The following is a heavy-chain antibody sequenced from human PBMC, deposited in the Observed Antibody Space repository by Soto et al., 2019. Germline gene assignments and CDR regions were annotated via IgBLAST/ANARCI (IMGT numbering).Heavy chain of an antibody. V-gene: IGHV1-58*01. CDR3: ARSLGGYSGYDWGYYYYGMDV. Sequence: SVKFSCKASGFTFTSSAVQWVRQARGQRLEWIGWIVVGSGNTNYAQKFQGRVTITADESTSTAYMELSSLRSEDTAVYYCARSLGGYSGYDWGYYYYGMDVWGQGTTVTVSS. J-gene: IGHJ6*02. CDR2: IVVGSGNT. D-gene: IGHD5-12*01. CDR1: GFTFTSSA.